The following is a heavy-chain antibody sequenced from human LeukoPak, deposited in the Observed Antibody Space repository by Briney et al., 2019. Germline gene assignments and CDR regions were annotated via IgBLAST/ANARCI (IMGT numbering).Heavy chain of an antibody. V-gene: IGHV5-51*01. D-gene: IGHD5-18*01. CDR1: GYSFTNYW. J-gene: IGHJ6*02. CDR3: ARVKGYSYGNYFYSMDV. Sequence: GESLKISCKGSGYSFTNYWIGWVRQMPGRGLEWMGFIYPGDSDSGYSPSFQGQVTISADKSISTAYLQWSSLKASDTAIYYCARVKGYSYGNYFYSMDVWGQGTTVTVSS. CDR2: IYPGDSDS.